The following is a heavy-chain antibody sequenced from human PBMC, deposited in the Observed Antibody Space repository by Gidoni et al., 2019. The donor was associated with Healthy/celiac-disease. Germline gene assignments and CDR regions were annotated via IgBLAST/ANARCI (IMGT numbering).Heavy chain of an antibody. V-gene: IGHV3-23*01. J-gene: IGHJ4*02. CDR2: ISGSGGST. CDR1: GFTFSSSA. D-gene: IGHD6-6*01. CDR3: AKDPIAARRTAFDY. Sequence: EVQLLESGGGLVQPGGSLRLSCAASGFTFSSSAMSWVRPAPGKGLEWVSAISGSGGSTYYADSVKGRFTISRDNSKNTLYLQMNSLRAEDTAVYYCAKDPIAARRTAFDYWGQGTLVTVSS.